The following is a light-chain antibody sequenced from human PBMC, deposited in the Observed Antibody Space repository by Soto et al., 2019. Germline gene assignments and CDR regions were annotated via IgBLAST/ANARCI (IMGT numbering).Light chain of an antibody. J-gene: IGKJ1*01. Sequence: NFLSQCPPNPSFSPRGGATPSCRASQSVSSYLAWYQQKPGQAPRLLIYDASNRATGIPARFSGSGSGTDFTLIISSLEPEDFAVYYCQQRSNWPVTFGLGTKV. CDR3: QQRSNWPVT. CDR1: QSVSSY. CDR2: DAS. V-gene: IGKV3-11*01.